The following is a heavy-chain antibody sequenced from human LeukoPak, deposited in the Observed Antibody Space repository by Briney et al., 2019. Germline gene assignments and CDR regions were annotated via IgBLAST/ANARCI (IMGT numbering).Heavy chain of an antibody. CDR1: GFTFSSYV. D-gene: IGHD1-26*01. V-gene: IGHV3-30*03. J-gene: IGHJ3*02. CDR2: ISFDGSNE. Sequence: GGSLRLSCAASGFTFSSYVMHWVRQAPGKGLEWVAVISFDGSNEYYAGSVKGRFTISRDNSKNTLYLQMNSLRAEDMAVYYCARIEWERLGRAFDIWGQGTMVTVSS. CDR3: ARIEWERLGRAFDI.